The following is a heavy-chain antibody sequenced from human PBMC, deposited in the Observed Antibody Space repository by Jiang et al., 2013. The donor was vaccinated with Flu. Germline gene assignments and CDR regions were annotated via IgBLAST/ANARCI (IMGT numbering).Heavy chain of an antibody. J-gene: IGHJ2*01. D-gene: IGHD3-22*01. CDR1: GGSISSNNYY. CDR2: VYYTGST. V-gene: IGHV4-39*01. Sequence: GPGLVKPSETLSLTCTVSGGSISSNNYYWGWIRRPPGQGVEWIGSVYYTGSTYYNPSLKSRVTISVDTSKNQFSLKLSSVTAADTAVYYCARRTYYDSSTYYVRGYFDLWGRGTLVNVSS. CDR3: ARRTYYDSSTYYVRGYFDL.